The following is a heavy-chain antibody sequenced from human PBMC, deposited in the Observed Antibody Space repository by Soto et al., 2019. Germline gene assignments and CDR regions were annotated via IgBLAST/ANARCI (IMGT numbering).Heavy chain of an antibody. CDR1: GSTFSSYA. V-gene: IGHV3-23*01. Sequence: GGSLRLSCAASGSTFSSYAMSWVRQAPGKGLEWVSAISGSGGSTYYADSVKGRFTISRDNSKNTLYLQMNSLRAEDTAVYYCAKDAGYSSGWYYAFDIWGQGTMVTVPS. J-gene: IGHJ3*02. D-gene: IGHD6-19*01. CDR3: AKDAGYSSGWYYAFDI. CDR2: ISGSGGST.